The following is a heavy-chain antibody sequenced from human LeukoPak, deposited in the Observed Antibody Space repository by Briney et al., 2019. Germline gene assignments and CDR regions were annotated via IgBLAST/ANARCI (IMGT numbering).Heavy chain of an antibody. J-gene: IGHJ4*02. CDR3: ARNKFLNDYHMGY. Sequence: ASVRVSCKASGGTFSSFAISWVRQAPGQGLEWMGVIIPIFGTANYAQKFQGRVTITADESTSTAYMELSSLRSEDTAAYYCARNKFLNDYHMGYWGQGTLVTVSS. D-gene: IGHD4-11*01. CDR2: IIPIFGTA. CDR1: GGTFSSFA. V-gene: IGHV1-69*13.